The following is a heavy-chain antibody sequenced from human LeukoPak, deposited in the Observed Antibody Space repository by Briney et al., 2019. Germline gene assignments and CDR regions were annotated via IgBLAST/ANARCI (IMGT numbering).Heavy chain of an antibody. D-gene: IGHD5-18*01. V-gene: IGHV3-48*01. Sequence: LSGGSLRLSCAASGFTFSSYSMNWVRQAPGKGLEWVSYISSSSSTIYYADSVKGRFTISRDNAKNSLYLQMNSLRAEDTAVYYCARDLPTVDTAMVTRGLWGQGTLVTVSS. CDR1: GFTFSSYS. CDR3: ARDLPTVDTAMVTRGL. CDR2: ISSSSSTI. J-gene: IGHJ4*02.